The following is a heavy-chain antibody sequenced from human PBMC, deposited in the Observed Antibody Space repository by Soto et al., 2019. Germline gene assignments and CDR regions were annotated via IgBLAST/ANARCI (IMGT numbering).Heavy chain of an antibody. CDR3: AREANREGAVPFDP. J-gene: IGHJ5*02. CDR1: GDSIGSYD. V-gene: IGHV4-59*01. Sequence: PSETLSLSCAVSGDSIGSYDWSWIRQPPGQGLEWIGFVYYSGNTNYNPSLESRVTISLDTSKKQFSLNLRSVTAADTAIYYCAREANREGAVPFDPWGQGTLVTVSP. CDR2: VYYSGNT.